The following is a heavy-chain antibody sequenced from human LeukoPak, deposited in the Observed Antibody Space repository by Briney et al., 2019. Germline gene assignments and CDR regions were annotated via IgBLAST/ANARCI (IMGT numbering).Heavy chain of an antibody. CDR2: IYYSGIT. D-gene: IGHD2/OR15-2a*01. CDR1: GDSISSYY. V-gene: IGHV4-59*12. CDR3: AREGIVRTYDQ. Sequence: PSETLSLTCTVSGDSISSYYWYWFRQPPGKELEWIACIYYSGITHYNPSLKSRVTISLDTSKNQFSLRLSSVTAAATAVYYCAREGIVRTYDQWGQGTLVTVSS. J-gene: IGHJ4*02.